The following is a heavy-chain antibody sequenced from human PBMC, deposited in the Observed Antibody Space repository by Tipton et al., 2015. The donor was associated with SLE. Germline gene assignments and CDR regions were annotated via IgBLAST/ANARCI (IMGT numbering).Heavy chain of an antibody. Sequence: GLVKPSETLSLTLAFAGYSIRIGYYWGWLRQAPVNGREWIGNIYYIGNTNYNPPLKSRVTISVDTSKNQFSLKLNPVTAADTAVYYCVGDYGDSKFDHWGQGMMVTVSS. CDR2: IYYIGNT. CDR3: VGDYGDSKFDH. D-gene: IGHD4-17*01. CDR1: GYSIRIGYY. J-gene: IGHJ4*02. V-gene: IGHV4-38-2*02.